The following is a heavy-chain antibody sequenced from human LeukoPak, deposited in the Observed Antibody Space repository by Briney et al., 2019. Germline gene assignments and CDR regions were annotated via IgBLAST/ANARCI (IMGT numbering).Heavy chain of an antibody. CDR3: ARDTGWYFDL. J-gene: IGHJ2*01. V-gene: IGHV3-74*01. D-gene: IGHD4-17*01. Sequence: GGSPRLSCAASGFTFSGYWMHWVRQVPGKGLVWVSRITGDGSSTTCADSVKGRFTISRDNAKNTVFLQMISLRAEDTAVYYCARDTGWYFDLWGRGTLVTVSS. CDR2: ITGDGSST. CDR1: GFTFSGYW.